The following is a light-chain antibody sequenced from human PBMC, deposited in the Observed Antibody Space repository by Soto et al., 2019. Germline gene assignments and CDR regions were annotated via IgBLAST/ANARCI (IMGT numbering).Light chain of an antibody. CDR3: ETWDSNTRV. CDR1: SGHNNHI. V-gene: IGLV4-60*03. CDR2: LEGSGSY. Sequence: QPVLTQSSSASASLGSSVKLTCTLSSGHNNHIIAWHQQQPGKAPRYLMKLEGSGSYNKGSGVPDRFSGSSSGADRYLTISNLQSVDEADYYCETWDSNTRVFGGGTKLTVL. J-gene: IGLJ3*02.